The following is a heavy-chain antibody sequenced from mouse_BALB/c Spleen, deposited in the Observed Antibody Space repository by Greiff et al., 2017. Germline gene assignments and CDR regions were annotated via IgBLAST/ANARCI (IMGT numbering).Heavy chain of an antibody. D-gene: IGHD2-1*01. CDR2: ISSGGST. CDR3: ARGGYGNYEAYAMDY. J-gene: IGHJ4*01. CDR1: GFTFSSYA. Sequence: EVMLVESGGGLVKPGGSLKLSCAASGFTFSSYAMSWVRQTPEKRLEWVASISSGGSTYYPDSVKGRFTISRDNARNILYLQMSSLRSEDTAMYYCARGGYGNYEAYAMDYWGQGTSVTVSS. V-gene: IGHV5-6-5*01.